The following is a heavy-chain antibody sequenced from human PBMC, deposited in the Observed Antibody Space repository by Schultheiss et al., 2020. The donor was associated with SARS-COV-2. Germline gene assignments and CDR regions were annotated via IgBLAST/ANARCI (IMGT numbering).Heavy chain of an antibody. Sequence: SETLSLTCTVSGGSISSGDYYWSWIRQPPGKGLEWIGHIYYSGSTYYNPSLKSRVTISVDTSKNQFSLQLNSVTPEDTAVYYCARGRHSSSWAYMYYFDYWGQGTLVTVSS. V-gene: IGHV4-30-4*01. CDR1: GGSISSGDYY. CDR2: IYYSGST. D-gene: IGHD6-13*01. CDR3: ARGRHSSSWAYMYYFDY. J-gene: IGHJ4*02.